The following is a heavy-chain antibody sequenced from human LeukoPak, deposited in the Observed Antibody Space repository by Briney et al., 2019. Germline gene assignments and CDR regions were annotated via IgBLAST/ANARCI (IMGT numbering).Heavy chain of an antibody. V-gene: IGHV3-23*01. CDR1: GFTFSSYA. CDR3: PYNLVYYGSGSYYNGNY. D-gene: IGHD3-10*01. Sequence: VQPGGSLRLSCAASGFTFSSYAMSWVRQAPGKGLEWVSAISGSGGSTYYADSVKGRFTISRDNSKNTLYLQMNSLRAEDTALYYCPYNLVYYGSGSYYNGNYCGQGTLVTVSS. J-gene: IGHJ4*02. CDR2: ISGSGGST.